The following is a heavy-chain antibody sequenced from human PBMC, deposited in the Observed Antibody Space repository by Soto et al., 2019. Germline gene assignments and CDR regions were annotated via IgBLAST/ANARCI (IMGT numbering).Heavy chain of an antibody. CDR3: ARGRILRYLEWLSLYYGMDV. J-gene: IGHJ6*02. V-gene: IGHV1-69*13. CDR1: GYTFSSYA. D-gene: IGHD3-3*01. Sequence: SLKVSCKTAGYTFSSYAISCVRHTHGQGLELMGGIIPIFGTANYAQKFQGRVTITADESTSTAYMELSSLRSEDTAVYYCARGRILRYLEWLSLYYGMDVWGQGTTVTVSS. CDR2: IIPIFGTA.